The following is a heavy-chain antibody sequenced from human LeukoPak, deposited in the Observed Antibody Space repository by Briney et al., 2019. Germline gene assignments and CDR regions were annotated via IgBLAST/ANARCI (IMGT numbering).Heavy chain of an antibody. D-gene: IGHD2-15*01. CDR3: ARDPVVVVAAMGNWFDP. CDR1: GYTFTGYY. Sequence: ASVKVSCKASGYTFTGYYMHWVRQAPGQGLEWMGWINPNSGGTNYAQKLQGRVTMTTDTSTSTAYMELRSLRSDDTAVYYCARDPVVVVAAMGNWFDPWGQGTLVTVSS. J-gene: IGHJ5*02. V-gene: IGHV1-2*02. CDR2: INPNSGGT.